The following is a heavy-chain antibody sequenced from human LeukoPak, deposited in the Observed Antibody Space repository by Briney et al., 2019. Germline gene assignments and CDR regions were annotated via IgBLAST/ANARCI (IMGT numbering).Heavy chain of an antibody. D-gene: IGHD6-19*01. V-gene: IGHV3-21*01. CDR3: ARVRAHPGWAPIDY. Sequence: GGSLRLSCAASGFTFISYSMNWVRQATGKGLEWVSSISSSSSYIYYADSLKGRFTISRDNAKNSLYLQMNSLRAEDTAVYYCARVRAHPGWAPIDYWGQGTLVTVSS. CDR1: GFTFISYS. CDR2: ISSSSSYI. J-gene: IGHJ4*02.